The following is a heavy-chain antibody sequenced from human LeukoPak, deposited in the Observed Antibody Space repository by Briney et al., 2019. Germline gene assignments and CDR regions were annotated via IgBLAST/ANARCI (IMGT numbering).Heavy chain of an antibody. J-gene: IGHJ4*02. D-gene: IGHD2-2*01. CDR2: ISGSGGST. CDR1: GFTFSSYA. V-gene: IGHV3-23*01. CDR3: AKVCDTSCYRFDY. Sequence: PGGSLRLSCAASGFTFSSYAMSWVRQAPGKGLEWVSGISGSGGSTNYADSVKGRFTISRDNSKNTLYLQMNSLRAEDTAVYYCAKVCDTSCYRFDYWGQGTLVTVSS.